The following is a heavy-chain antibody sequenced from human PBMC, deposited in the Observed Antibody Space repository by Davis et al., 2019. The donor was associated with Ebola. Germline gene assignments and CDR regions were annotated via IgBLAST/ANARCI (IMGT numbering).Heavy chain of an antibody. D-gene: IGHD6-6*01. V-gene: IGHV3-73*01. Sequence: PGGSLRLSCAASGFTFSGSAIHWVRQASGKGLEWVGRIRSNANSYATGYATSVKGRFIISRDNSKNMVYLQMNSLKTKDTAVYYCTRHSLDSSSPFDYWGQGTLVTVSS. CDR2: IRSNANSYAT. CDR1: GFTFSGSA. J-gene: IGHJ4*02. CDR3: TRHSLDSSSPFDY.